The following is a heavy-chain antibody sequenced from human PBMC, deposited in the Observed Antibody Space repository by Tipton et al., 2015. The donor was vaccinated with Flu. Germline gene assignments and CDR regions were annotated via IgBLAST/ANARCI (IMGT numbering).Heavy chain of an antibody. CDR1: GDSMSSFY. D-gene: IGHD3-10*01. J-gene: IGHJ4*02. Sequence: LRLSCTVSGDSMSSFYWTWIRQPAGKGLEWIGRMSASGSSKYKPSLKRRVTMSVDTSKNQFSLRLTSVTSADTAVYCCARGSGSGTDVTFYFWGQGTLVTVSS. CDR3: ARGSGSGTDVTFYF. V-gene: IGHV4-4*07. CDR2: MSASGSS.